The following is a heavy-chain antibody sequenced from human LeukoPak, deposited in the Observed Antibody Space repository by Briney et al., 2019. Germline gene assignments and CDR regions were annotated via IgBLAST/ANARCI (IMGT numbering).Heavy chain of an antibody. Sequence: SVKVSCKASGGTFSSYAISWVRQAPGQGLEWMGRIIPILGIANYAQKFQGRVTITADKSTSTAYMELSSLRSEDTAVYYCARPSSGWLYLFDYWGQGTLVTVSS. J-gene: IGHJ4*02. D-gene: IGHD6-19*01. V-gene: IGHV1-69*04. CDR1: GGTFSSYA. CDR2: IIPILGIA. CDR3: ARPSSGWLYLFDY.